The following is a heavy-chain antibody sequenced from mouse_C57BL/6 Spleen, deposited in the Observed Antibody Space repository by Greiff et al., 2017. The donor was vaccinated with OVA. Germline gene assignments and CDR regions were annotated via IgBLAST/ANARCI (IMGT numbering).Heavy chain of an antibody. Sequence: QVQLQQPGAELVRPGTSVKLSCKASGYTFTSYWMHWVKQRPGQGLEWIGVIDPSDSYTNYNQKFKGKATLTVDTSSSTAYMQLSSLTSEDSAVSYCAKTAQALVWFAYWGQGTLVTVSA. CDR2: IDPSDSYT. CDR3: AKTAQALVWFAY. D-gene: IGHD3-2*02. CDR1: GYTFTSYW. J-gene: IGHJ3*01. V-gene: IGHV1-59*01.